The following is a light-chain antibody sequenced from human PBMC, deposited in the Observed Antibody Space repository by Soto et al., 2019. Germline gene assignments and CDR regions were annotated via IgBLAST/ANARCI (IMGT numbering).Light chain of an antibody. Sequence: ERASLCFRASQSVSTYLAWYQQKPGQAPRLFIYDASNRATGIPARFSGSGSGTDFTLAISSLEPEDFAVDFGQQRSNLPITFCQGTRLEIK. CDR2: DAS. J-gene: IGKJ5*01. CDR3: QQRSNLPIT. V-gene: IGKV3-11*01. CDR1: QSVSTY.